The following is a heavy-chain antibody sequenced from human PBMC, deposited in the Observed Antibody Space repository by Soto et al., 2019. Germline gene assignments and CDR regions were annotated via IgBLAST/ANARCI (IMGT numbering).Heavy chain of an antibody. CDR2: INPSGGST. CDR1: GYTFTSYY. Sequence: ASVKVSCKASGYTFTSYYMHWVRQAPGQGLERMGIINPSGGSTSYAQKFQGRVTMTRDTSTSTVYMELSSLRSEDTAVYYCARALLPPRPNSYGYGFGDSWFDPWGQGTLVTVSS. CDR3: ARALLPPRPNSYGYGFGDSWFDP. D-gene: IGHD5-18*01. V-gene: IGHV1-46*01. J-gene: IGHJ5*02.